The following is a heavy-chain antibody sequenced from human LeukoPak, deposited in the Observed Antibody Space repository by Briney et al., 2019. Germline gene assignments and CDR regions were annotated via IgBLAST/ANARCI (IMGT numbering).Heavy chain of an antibody. CDR1: GFTFSSYA. CDR2: ISGSGGST. CDR3: AKDKYSPNLHIWFDP. J-gene: IGHJ5*02. Sequence: GGSLRLSCAASGFTFSSYAMSWVRQAPGKGLEWVSAISGSGGSTYYADSVKGRFTISRDNSKNTLYLQMNSLRAEDTAVYYCAKDKYSPNLHIWFDPLGQGNLVTVPS. D-gene: IGHD5-18*01. V-gene: IGHV3-23*01.